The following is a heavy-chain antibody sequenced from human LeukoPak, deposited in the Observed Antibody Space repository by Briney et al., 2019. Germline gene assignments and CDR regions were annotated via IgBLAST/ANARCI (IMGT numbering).Heavy chain of an antibody. V-gene: IGHV3-7*01. CDR3: ARGGSRGTMVRGVIVY. D-gene: IGHD3-10*01. CDR1: GFIFSSYW. J-gene: IGHJ4*02. Sequence: GGSLTLLCTASGFIFSSYWMIWLRKSPGKALEWVANIKQVGSEKYYVDSVKGRFTISRENAKNSLYLQMNSLRAEDTAVYYCARGGSRGTMVRGVIVYWGQGTLVTVSS. CDR2: IKQVGSEK.